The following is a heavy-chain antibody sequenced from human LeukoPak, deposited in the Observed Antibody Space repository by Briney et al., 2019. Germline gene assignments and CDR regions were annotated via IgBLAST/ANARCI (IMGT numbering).Heavy chain of an antibody. J-gene: IGHJ6*02. CDR3: ARDSLGGSSYRHQQYYYYYGMDV. CDR1: GGSVSSGSYY. D-gene: IGHD6-6*01. CDR2: IYYSGST. Sequence: SETLSLTCTVSGGSVSSGSYYWSWIRQPPGKGLEWIGYIYYSGSTNYNPSLKSRVTISVDTSKNQFSLKLSSVTAADTAVYYCARDSLGGSSYRHQQYYYYYGMDVWGQGTTVTVSS. V-gene: IGHV4-61*01.